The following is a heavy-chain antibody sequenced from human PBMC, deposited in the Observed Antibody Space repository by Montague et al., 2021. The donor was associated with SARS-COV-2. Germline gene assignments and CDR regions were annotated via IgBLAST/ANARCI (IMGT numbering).Heavy chain of an antibody. D-gene: IGHD6-13*01. V-gene: IGHV3-21*01. CDR2: ISSSSSYI. Sequence: SLRLSCAASGFTFSSYSMNWVRQAPGKGLEWVSSISSSSSYIYYADSVKGRFTISRDNAKNSLYLQMNSLRAEDTAVYYYARVSRSSWYGGSLGEALDHWGQGTLVTVSS. CDR1: GFTFSSYS. J-gene: IGHJ4*02. CDR3: ARVSRSSWYGGSLGEALDH.